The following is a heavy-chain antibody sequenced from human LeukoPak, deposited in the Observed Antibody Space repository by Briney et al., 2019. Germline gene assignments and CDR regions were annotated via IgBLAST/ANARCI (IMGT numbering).Heavy chain of an antibody. CDR1: GYTFTGYY. CDR3: ARDFVVPAYCDGDCYSRKQDVFDI. Sequence: ASVKVSCKASGYTFTGYYMHWVRQAPGQGLEWMGWINPNSGGTNYAQKFQGRVTMTRDTSISTAYMELSRLRSDDTAVYYCARDFVVPAYCDGDCYSRKQDVFDIGGQGTMVTVSS. CDR2: INPNSGGT. D-gene: IGHD2-21*02. J-gene: IGHJ3*02. V-gene: IGHV1-2*02.